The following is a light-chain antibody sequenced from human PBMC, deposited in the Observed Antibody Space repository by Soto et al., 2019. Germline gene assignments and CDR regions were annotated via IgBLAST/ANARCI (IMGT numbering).Light chain of an antibody. CDR1: QNINTY. V-gene: IGKV1-39*01. J-gene: IGKJ3*01. CDR3: QQTSSAPFT. CDR2: DAS. Sequence: DIQMTQSPYSLSAAVGDRVTIACRASQNINTYLNWYQQKPGKAPKLLIFDASSLQNGVPSRFSGGGSRTDFALTITSLEPEDVANYYCQQTSSAPFTFGPGTKVYIK.